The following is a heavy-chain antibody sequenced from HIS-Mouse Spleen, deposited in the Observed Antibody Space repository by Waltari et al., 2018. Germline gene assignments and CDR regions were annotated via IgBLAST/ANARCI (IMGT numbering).Heavy chain of an antibody. CDR2: ISSSSSYI. CDR1: GLRFSTYS. D-gene: IGHD7-27*01. J-gene: IGHJ3*02. V-gene: IGHV3-21*01. Sequence: EVQLVQSGGGLVKPGGSLSLSCAPSGLRFSTYSMNWVRQAPGKGLEWVSSISSSSSYIYYADSVKGRFTISRDNAKNSLYLQMNSLRAEDTAVYYCARRLLTGDAFDIWGQGTMVTVSS. CDR3: ARRLLTGDAFDI.